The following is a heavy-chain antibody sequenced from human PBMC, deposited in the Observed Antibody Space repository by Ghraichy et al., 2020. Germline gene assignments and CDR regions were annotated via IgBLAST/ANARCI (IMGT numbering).Heavy chain of an antibody. CDR3: ARDHSSGWFHY. V-gene: IGHV3-53*01. CDR2: IYSGGST. D-gene: IGHD6-19*01. Sequence: GESLNISCAASGFTVSSNYMSWVRQAPGKGLEWVSVIYSGGSTYYADSVKGRFTISRDNSKNTLYLQMNSLRAEDMAVYYCARDHSSGWFHYWGQGTLVTVSS. J-gene: IGHJ4*02. CDR1: GFTVSSNY.